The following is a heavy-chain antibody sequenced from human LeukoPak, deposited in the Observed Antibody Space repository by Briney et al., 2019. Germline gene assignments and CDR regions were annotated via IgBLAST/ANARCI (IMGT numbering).Heavy chain of an antibody. V-gene: IGHV4-4*07. Sequence: SETLSLTCTVPGGSISSYYWSWIRQPAGKGLEWIGRIYTSWSTNYNPSLKSRVTMSVDTSNNQFSLKLSSVTAADTAVYYCARDYDFWGSNYYGMDVWGQGTTVTVSS. D-gene: IGHD3-3*01. J-gene: IGHJ6*02. CDR2: IYTSWST. CDR1: GGSISSYY. CDR3: ARDYDFWGSNYYGMDV.